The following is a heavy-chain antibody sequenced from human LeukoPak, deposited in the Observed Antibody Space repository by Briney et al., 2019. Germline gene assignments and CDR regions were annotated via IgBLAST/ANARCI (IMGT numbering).Heavy chain of an antibody. CDR2: IDPSDSYT. J-gene: IGHJ6*04. Sequence: GESLKISCKGSGYSFTSYWISWVRQMPGKGLEWMGRIDPSDSYTNYSPSFQGHVTISADKSISTAYLQWSSLKASDTAMYYCARHPVRYSSGWYAYYYGMDVWGKGTTVTVSS. CDR3: ARHPVRYSSGWYAYYYGMDV. CDR1: GYSFTSYW. V-gene: IGHV5-10-1*01. D-gene: IGHD6-19*01.